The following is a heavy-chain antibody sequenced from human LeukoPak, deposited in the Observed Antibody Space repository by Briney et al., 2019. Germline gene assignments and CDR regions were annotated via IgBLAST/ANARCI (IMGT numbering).Heavy chain of an antibody. CDR1: GYSFSNYW. J-gene: IGHJ5*02. V-gene: IGHV5-51*01. CDR3: ARHGSSYYEPRYNWLDP. CDR2: IFPGDSDI. D-gene: IGHD3-16*01. Sequence: GESLEISCKGSGYSFSNYWIGWVRQMPGKGLEWMGMIFPGDSDIRYSPSFEGQVTISADKSISTAYLQWSSLKASDTAMYYCARHGSSYYEPRYNWLDPWGQGTLVTVSS.